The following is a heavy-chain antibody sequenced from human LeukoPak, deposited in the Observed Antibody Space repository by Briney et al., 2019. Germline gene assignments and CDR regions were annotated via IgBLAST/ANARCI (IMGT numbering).Heavy chain of an antibody. D-gene: IGHD3-22*01. CDR3: ARDGAGYYDSSGYLVDYFDY. CDR2: ISSSSSYI. CDR1: GFTFSSYS. J-gene: IGHJ4*02. Sequence: GGSLRLSCAASGFTFSSYSMNWVRQAPGKGLEWVPSISSSSSYIYYTDSVKGRFTISRDNAKNSLYLQMNSLRAEDTAVYYCARDGAGYYDSSGYLVDYFDYWGQGTLVTVSS. V-gene: IGHV3-21*01.